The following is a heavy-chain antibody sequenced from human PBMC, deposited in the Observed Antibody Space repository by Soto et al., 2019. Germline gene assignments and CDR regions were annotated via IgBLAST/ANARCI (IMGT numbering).Heavy chain of an antibody. V-gene: IGHV3-30-3*01. CDR2: TSHGGNTK. Sequence: QLQLMESGGGVAQPGGSLRLSYVTSGFTFNRYSMHWFRQAPGKGLEWLAVTSHGGNTKFYAGSVQGRFTISRDNSKNILYLQMNSLRAEDTAVYYCASELVTMEWYFDNWGQGSLVTV. D-gene: IGHD2-8*01. J-gene: IGHJ4*02. CDR3: ASELVTMEWYFDN. CDR1: GFTFNRYS.